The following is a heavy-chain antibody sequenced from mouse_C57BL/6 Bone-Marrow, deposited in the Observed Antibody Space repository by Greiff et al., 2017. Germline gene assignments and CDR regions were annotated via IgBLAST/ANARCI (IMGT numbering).Heavy chain of an antibody. J-gene: IGHJ3*01. CDR1: GFTFSSYA. Sequence: EVMLVESGGGLVKPGGSLKLSCAASGFTFSSYAMSWVRQTPEKRLEWVATISDGGSYTYYPDNVKGRFTISRDNAKNNLYLQMSHLKSEDTAMYYCARAPAWVAYWGQGTLVTVSA. V-gene: IGHV5-4*03. CDR2: ISDGGSYT. CDR3: ARAPAWVAY.